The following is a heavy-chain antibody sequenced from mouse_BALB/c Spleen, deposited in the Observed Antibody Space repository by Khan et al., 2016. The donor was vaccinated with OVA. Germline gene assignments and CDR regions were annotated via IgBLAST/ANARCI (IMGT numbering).Heavy chain of an antibody. V-gene: IGHV5-6*01. J-gene: IGHJ3*01. Sequence: EVELVESGGDLVKPRGSLKLSCAASGFTFSTYGMSWVRQTPDKRLEWVATVSTGGGYTYYPDSVKGRFTTSRDNAKNTLYLQMSSLKSEDTAMFYCARLAYYYDSEGFAYWGQGTLVTVSA. D-gene: IGHD1-1*01. CDR1: GFTFSTYG. CDR3: ARLAYYYDSEGFAY. CDR2: VSTGGGYT.